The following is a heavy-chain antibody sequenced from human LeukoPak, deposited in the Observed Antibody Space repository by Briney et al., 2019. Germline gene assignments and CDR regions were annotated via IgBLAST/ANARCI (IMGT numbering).Heavy chain of an antibody. D-gene: IGHD3-10*01. CDR2: ISAYNGNT. CDR1: GYTFTSYG. J-gene: IGHJ6*03. CDR3: ARVLTPALIWFGELFGYMDV. V-gene: IGHV1-18*01. Sequence: GASVKVSCKASGYTFTSYGISWVRQAPGQGLEWMGWISAYNGNTNYAQKLQGRVTMTTDTSTSTAYMELRSLRSDDTAVYYCARVLTPALIWFGELFGYMDVWGKGTTVTVSS.